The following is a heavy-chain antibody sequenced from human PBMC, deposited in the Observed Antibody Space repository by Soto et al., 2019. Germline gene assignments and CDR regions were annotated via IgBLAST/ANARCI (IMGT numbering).Heavy chain of an antibody. Sequence: QVQLQESGPGLVKPSQTLSLTCTVSGGSISCGGYYWSWIRQHPGKGLEWIGYIYYSGSTYYNPSLKSRVTISVDTSKNQFSLKLSSVTAADTAVYYCARISSSWYPVDYWGQGTLVTVSS. V-gene: IGHV4-31*03. CDR2: IYYSGST. CDR3: ARISSSWYPVDY. CDR1: GGSISCGGYY. D-gene: IGHD6-13*01. J-gene: IGHJ4*02.